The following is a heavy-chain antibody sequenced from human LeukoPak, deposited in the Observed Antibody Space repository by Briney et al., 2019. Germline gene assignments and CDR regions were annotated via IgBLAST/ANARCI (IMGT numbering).Heavy chain of an antibody. J-gene: IGHJ4*02. CDR2: IYYSGST. V-gene: IGHV4-30-4*08. CDR3: ARLGSGYPVDY. CDR1: GGSISSGDYY. D-gene: IGHD3-22*01. Sequence: KPSETLSLTCTVSGGSISSGDYYWSWIRQPPGKGLEWIGYIYYSGSTYYNPSLKSRVTISVDTSKNQFSLKLSSVTAADTAVYYCARLGSGYPVDYWGQGTLVTVSS.